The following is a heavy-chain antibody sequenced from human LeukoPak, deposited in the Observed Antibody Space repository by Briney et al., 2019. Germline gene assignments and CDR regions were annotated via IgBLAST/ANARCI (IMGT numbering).Heavy chain of an antibody. Sequence: ASVKVSCKVSGYTLTELSMHWVRQAPGKGLEWMGGFDPEDGETIYAQKFQGRVTMTEDTSTDTAYMVLSSLRSEDTAVYYCATSYSSSSHFDYWGQGTLVTVSS. CDR2: FDPEDGET. V-gene: IGHV1-24*01. J-gene: IGHJ4*02. D-gene: IGHD6-6*01. CDR1: GYTLTELS. CDR3: ATSYSSSSHFDY.